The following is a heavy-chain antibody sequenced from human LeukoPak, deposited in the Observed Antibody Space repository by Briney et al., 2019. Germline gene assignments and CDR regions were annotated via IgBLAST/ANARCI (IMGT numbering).Heavy chain of an antibody. D-gene: IGHD2-21*02. CDR1: GFTFSAYW. J-gene: IGHJ6*03. CDR3: TRDRVVTATRRTYYYYYYMDV. CDR2: IRSKAYGGTT. V-gene: IGHV3-49*04. Sequence: GGSLRLSCATSGFTFSAYWMSWVRQAPGKGLEWVGFIRSKAYGGTTEYAASVKGRFTISRDDSKSIAYLQMNSLKTEDTAVYYCTRDRVVTATRRTYYYYYYMDVWGKGTTVTISS.